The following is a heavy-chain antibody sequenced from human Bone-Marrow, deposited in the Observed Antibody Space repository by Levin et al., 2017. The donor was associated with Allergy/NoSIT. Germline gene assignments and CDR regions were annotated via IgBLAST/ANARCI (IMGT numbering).Heavy chain of an antibody. D-gene: IGHD3-22*01. CDR3: AGGNYHDSSGYYDPKIDY. CDR2: ISGSGGST. J-gene: IGHJ4*01. Sequence: PGGSLRLSCAASGFTFSSYAMNWVRQAPGKGLEWVSEISGSGGSTYYADSVKGRFTISRDNSKNTLYLQMSSLRAEDTAVYHCAGGNYHDSSGYYDPKIDYWGHGTRVTVSS. CDR1: GFTFSSYA. V-gene: IGHV3-23*01.